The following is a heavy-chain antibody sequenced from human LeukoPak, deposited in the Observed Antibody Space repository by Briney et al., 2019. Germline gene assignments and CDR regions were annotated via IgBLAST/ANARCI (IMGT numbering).Heavy chain of an antibody. D-gene: IGHD1-26*01. J-gene: IGHJ4*02. CDR1: GGTFSSYA. Sequence: ASVKVSCKASGGTFSSYAISWVRQAPGQGLEWMGIINPSGGSTSYAQKFQGRVTMTRDMSTSTVYMELSSLRSEDTAVYYCAKTTTLLPSQHYFDYWGQGTLVTVSS. V-gene: IGHV1-46*01. CDR3: AKTTTLLPSQHYFDY. CDR2: INPSGGST.